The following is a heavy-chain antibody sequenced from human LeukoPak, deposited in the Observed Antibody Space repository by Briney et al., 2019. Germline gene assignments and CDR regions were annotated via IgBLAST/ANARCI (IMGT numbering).Heavy chain of an antibody. CDR1: GGSFSGYY. CDR2: INHSGST. J-gene: IGHJ3*02. CDR3: AAVASRGQDAFDI. V-gene: IGHV4-34*01. D-gene: IGHD6-19*01. Sequence: SETVSLTCAVYGGSFSGYYWSWIRQPPGKGLEWIGEINHSGSTNYNPSLKSRVTISVDTSKNQFSLKLSSVTAADTAVYYWAAVASRGQDAFDIWGQGTIVTVSS.